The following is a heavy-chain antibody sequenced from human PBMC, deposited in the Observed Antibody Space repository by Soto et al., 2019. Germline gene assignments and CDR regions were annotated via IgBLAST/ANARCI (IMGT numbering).Heavy chain of an antibody. D-gene: IGHD4-17*01. CDR3: ARHGNYGGHSGDMDV. CDR1: GVSVSSVGSS. V-gene: IGHV4-30-2*01. CDR2: ISHSGTP. J-gene: IGHJ6*02. Sequence: LSLTCGVSGVSVSSVGSSWSWIRQPPGKGLQWVGYISHSGTPYYNPSLKPRVAISVDRSKNRFSLKLRSVTAADTAVYYCARHGNYGGHSGDMDVWGRGTTVTVPS.